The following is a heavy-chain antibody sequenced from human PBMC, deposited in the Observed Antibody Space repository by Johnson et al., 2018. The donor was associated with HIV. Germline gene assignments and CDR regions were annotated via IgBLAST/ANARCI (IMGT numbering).Heavy chain of an antibody. D-gene: IGHD6-19*01. J-gene: IGHJ3*02. CDR1: GFTFSSYG. CDR2: ISYDGSNK. CDR3: AKSTQANILRESGPYSSGLEI. Sequence: QVQLVESGGGVVQPGRSLRLSCAASGFTFSSYGMHWVRQAPGKGLEWVAVISYDGSNKYYTDSVKGRFTISRDNSKNTLYVQMNSLRAEDTAVYYCAKSTQANILRESGPYSSGLEIWGQGTMVTVSS. V-gene: IGHV3-30*18.